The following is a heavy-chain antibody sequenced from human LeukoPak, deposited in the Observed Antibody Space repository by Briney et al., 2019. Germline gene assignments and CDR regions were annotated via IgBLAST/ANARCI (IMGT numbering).Heavy chain of an antibody. Sequence: SETLSLTCAVSGGSISGYYWTWIRQPPGKGLEWIGCIYSSGSTSYKPSLKSRVSISVDTSKNQFSLKLSSVTAADTAVYYCARTGSTVTMLYPFDHWGQGTLVTVSS. D-gene: IGHD4-17*01. CDR2: IYSSGST. V-gene: IGHV4-59*01. J-gene: IGHJ4*02. CDR1: GGSISGYY. CDR3: ARTGSTVTMLYPFDH.